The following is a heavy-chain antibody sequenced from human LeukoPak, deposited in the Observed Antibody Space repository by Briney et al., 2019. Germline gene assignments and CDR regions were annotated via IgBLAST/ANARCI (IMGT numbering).Heavy chain of an antibody. CDR2: IYSGGAT. J-gene: IGHJ4*02. D-gene: IGHD2-8*02. Sequence: GGSLRLSCAASGFIVSDDYISWVRQTPGKGLEWVSVIYSGGATFYAGSVKGRFTISRDNSKNTVHLQKNSLRAEDTAVYYCASGGKYCTGGACYGDWGQGTVVSVSS. V-gene: IGHV3-53*01. CDR1: GFIVSDDY. CDR3: ASGGKYCTGGACYGD.